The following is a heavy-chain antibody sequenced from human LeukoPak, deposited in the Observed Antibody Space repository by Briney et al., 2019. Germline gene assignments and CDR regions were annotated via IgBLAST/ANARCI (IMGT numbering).Heavy chain of an antibody. V-gene: IGHV3-7*05. CDR1: GFTFSSYW. CDR2: INEDGSEK. D-gene: IGHD2-8*01. Sequence: GGSLRLSCAASGFTFSSYWMTWVRQAPGKGLEWVANINEDGSEKYYVDSVKGRFTISRDNAKESLYLQMNSLRAEDTAVYYCARGRMRFVYRGRGTLVTVSS. CDR3: ARGRMRFVY. J-gene: IGHJ4*02.